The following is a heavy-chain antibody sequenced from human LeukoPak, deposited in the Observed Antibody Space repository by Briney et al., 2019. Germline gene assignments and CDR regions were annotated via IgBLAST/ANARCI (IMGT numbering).Heavy chain of an antibody. J-gene: IGHJ3*02. CDR2: INWNGGST. D-gene: IGHD6-25*01. CDR1: GFTFDDYG. V-gene: IGHV3-20*04. Sequence: PGGSLRLSCAASGFTFDDYGMSWVRQAPGKGLEWVSGINWNGGSTGYADSVKGRFPISRDNAKNYLHLQMNSLRAEDTALYYCARALRHPDAFDIWGQGTMVTVSS. CDR3: ARALRHPDAFDI.